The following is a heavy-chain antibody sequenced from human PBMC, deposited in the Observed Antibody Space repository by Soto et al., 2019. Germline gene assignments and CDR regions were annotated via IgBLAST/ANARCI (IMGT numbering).Heavy chain of an antibody. CDR2: IYSGGST. V-gene: IGHV3-53*05. CDR1: GFTVSSNY. Sequence: PGGSLRLSCAASGFTVSSNYMSWVRQAPGKGLEWVSVIYSGGSTYYADSVKGRFTISRDNSKNTLYLQMNSLRAEDTAVYYCAKDRDYYDSSGYYFSTGMDVWGQGTTVTVSS. CDR3: AKDRDYYDSSGYYFSTGMDV. J-gene: IGHJ6*02. D-gene: IGHD3-22*01.